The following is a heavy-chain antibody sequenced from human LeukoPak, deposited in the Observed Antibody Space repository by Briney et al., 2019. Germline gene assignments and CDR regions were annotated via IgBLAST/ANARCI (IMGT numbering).Heavy chain of an antibody. CDR2: ISAYNGNT. Sequence: ASVKVSCKASGYTFTSYGISWVRQAPGQGLEWMGWISAYNGNTNYAQKLQGRVAMTTDTSTSTAYMELRSLRSDDTAVYYCARAGIGFRWELQKDAFDIWDQGTMVTVSS. CDR1: GYTFTSYG. J-gene: IGHJ3*02. D-gene: IGHD1-26*01. CDR3: ARAGIGFRWELQKDAFDI. V-gene: IGHV1-18*01.